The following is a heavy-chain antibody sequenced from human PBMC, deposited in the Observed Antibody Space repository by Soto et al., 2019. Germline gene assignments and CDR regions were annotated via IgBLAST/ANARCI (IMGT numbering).Heavy chain of an antibody. V-gene: IGHV4-31*03. J-gene: IGHJ5*02. CDR3: ARRMTHYDFWSGYTTWFAP. Sequence: SETLSLTCTVSGGSISSGGYYWSWIRQHPGKGLEWIGYIYYSGSTYYNPSLKRRVTISVDTSKNQFSLKLSSVTAADTAVYDSARRMTHYDFWSGYTTWFAPWGQGTLVTVSS. D-gene: IGHD3-3*01. CDR1: GGSISSGGYY. CDR2: IYYSGST.